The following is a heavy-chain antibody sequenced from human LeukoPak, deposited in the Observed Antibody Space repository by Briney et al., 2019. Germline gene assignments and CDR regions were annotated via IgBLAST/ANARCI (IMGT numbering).Heavy chain of an antibody. V-gene: IGHV4-59*12. D-gene: IGHD6-19*01. CDR2: IYYSGST. J-gene: IGHJ4*02. Sequence: PSETLSLTCTVSGGSISSYYWSWIRQPPGKGLEWIGYIYYSGSTNYNPSLKSRVTMSVDTSKNQFSLKLSSVTAADTTVYYCARAVAGGSVDYWGQGTLVTVSS. CDR3: ARAVAGGSVDY. CDR1: GGSISSYY.